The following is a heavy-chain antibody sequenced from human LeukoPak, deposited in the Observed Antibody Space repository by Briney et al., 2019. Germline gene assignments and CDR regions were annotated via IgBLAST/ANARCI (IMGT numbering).Heavy chain of an antibody. CDR1: GYTFTSYG. V-gene: IGHV1-18*01. D-gene: IGHD2-2*01. CDR2: ISAYNGNT. CDR3: ARVYGVVVPAAGY. J-gene: IGHJ4*02. Sequence: ASVKVSCKASGYTFTSYGISWVRQAPGQGLEWMGWISAYNGNTNYAQKLQGRVTMTRDTSISTAYMELIRLRSDDTAVYYCARVYGVVVPAAGYWGQGTLVTVSS.